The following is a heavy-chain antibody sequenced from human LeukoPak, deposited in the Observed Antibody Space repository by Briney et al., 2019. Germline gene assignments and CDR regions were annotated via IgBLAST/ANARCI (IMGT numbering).Heavy chain of an antibody. D-gene: IGHD3-22*01. CDR1: GFTFSSYW. J-gene: IGHJ6*03. V-gene: IGHV3-7*01. CDR3: AREIEYYDSIGYYYYYYMDV. CDR2: IKQDGSEK. Sequence: GGSLGLSCAASGFTFSSYWMSWVRQAPGKGLEWVANIKQDGSEKYYVDSVKGRFTISRDNAKNSLYLQMNSLRAEDTAVYYCAREIEYYDSIGYYYYYYMDVWGKGTTVTVSS.